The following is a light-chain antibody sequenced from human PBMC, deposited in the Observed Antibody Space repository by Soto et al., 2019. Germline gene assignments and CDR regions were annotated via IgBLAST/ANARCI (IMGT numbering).Light chain of an antibody. CDR2: GAS. J-gene: IGKJ1*01. Sequence: EIVMTQSPATLSVSPGERATLSCRASQSVSSNLAWYQQKPGQAPRLLIYGASTRATRIPARFSCRGSGTGFTLPISGLQSEDFAVYYCQQYNNWPPWTFGQGTKVEIK. CDR1: QSVSSN. V-gene: IGKV3-15*01. CDR3: QQYNNWPPWT.